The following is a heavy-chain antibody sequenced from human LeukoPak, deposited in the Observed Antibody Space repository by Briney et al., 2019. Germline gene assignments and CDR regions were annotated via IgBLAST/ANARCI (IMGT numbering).Heavy chain of an antibody. J-gene: IGHJ4*02. Sequence: SETLSLTCTVSGGSISSYYWSWIRQPPGKGLEYIGYIYYSGSTNYNPSLKSRVTISVDTSKNQFSLKLSSVTAADTAVYYCARYVVTTVPYFDYWGQGTLVTVSS. CDR2: IYYSGST. CDR1: GGSISSYY. V-gene: IGHV4-59*08. D-gene: IGHD4-23*01. CDR3: ARYVVTTVPYFDY.